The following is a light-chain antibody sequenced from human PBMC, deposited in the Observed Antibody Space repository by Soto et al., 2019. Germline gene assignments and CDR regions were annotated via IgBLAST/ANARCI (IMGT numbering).Light chain of an antibody. V-gene: IGKV3-11*01. CDR1: ESIDTY. Sequence: LFTQSPATLSLSPGERATLSCRASESIDTYLVWYQQKPGQAPRLLIYDASHRATGIPARFSGSGSGTHFTLAISSLQPEDFAVYYCQQNTNWPPWTFGQGTKVDNK. CDR3: QQNTNWPPWT. CDR2: DAS. J-gene: IGKJ1*01.